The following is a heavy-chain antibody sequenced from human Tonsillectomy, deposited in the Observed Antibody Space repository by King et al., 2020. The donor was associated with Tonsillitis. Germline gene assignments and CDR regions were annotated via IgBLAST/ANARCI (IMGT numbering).Heavy chain of an antibody. Sequence: VQLVQSGAEVKKPGASVKVSCKGSGYTFTSYGISWVRQAPGQGLEWMGWISGYNGDTNYAQEFQGRVTMTTDTSTSTAYMELRSLRSDDTAGYYCAREDSSWGWFDPWGQGTLVTVSS. CDR3: AREDSSWGWFDP. CDR1: GYTFTSYG. J-gene: IGHJ5*02. CDR2: ISGYNGDT. D-gene: IGHD3-22*01. V-gene: IGHV1-18*01.